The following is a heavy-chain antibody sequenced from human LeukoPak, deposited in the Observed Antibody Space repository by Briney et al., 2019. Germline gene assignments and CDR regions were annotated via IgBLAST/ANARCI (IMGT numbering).Heavy chain of an antibody. J-gene: IGHJ4*02. D-gene: IGHD3-22*01. CDR1: GGSISSHY. V-gene: IGHV4-59*11. CDR3: ARAGSGYSPVDY. Sequence: SETLSLTCTVSGGSISSHYWSWIRQPPGKGLEWVGYIYYSGSTNYNPSLKSRVTISVDTSKNQFSLKLSSVTAADTAVYCCARAGSGYSPVDYWGQGTLVTVSS. CDR2: IYYSGST.